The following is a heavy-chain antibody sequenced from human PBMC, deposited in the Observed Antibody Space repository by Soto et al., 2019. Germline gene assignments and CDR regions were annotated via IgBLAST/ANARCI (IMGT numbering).Heavy chain of an antibody. V-gene: IGHV3-30*18. CDR1: GFTFSSYG. D-gene: IGHD5-12*01. Sequence: GGSLRLSCAASGFTFSSYGMHWVRQVPGKGLEWVAVISYDGSNKYYADSVKGRFTISRDNSKNTLNLQMNSLRAEDTAVYYCAKDGSRGYGSYYVMDVWGQGTTVTV. J-gene: IGHJ6*02. CDR3: AKDGSRGYGSYYVMDV. CDR2: ISYDGSNK.